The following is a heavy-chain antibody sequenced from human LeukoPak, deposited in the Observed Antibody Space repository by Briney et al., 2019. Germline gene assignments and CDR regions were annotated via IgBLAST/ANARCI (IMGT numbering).Heavy chain of an antibody. V-gene: IGHV4-61*02. J-gene: IGHJ4*02. CDR3: ARDLGYGECDY. D-gene: IGHD4-17*01. Sequence: SETLSLTCTVSGGSISSGSYYWSWIRQPAGKGLEWIGRIYTSGSTNYNPSLKSRVTISVDTSKNQFSLKLSSVTAADTAVYYCARDLGYGECDYRGQGTLFTVSS. CDR1: GGSISSGSYY. CDR2: IYTSGST.